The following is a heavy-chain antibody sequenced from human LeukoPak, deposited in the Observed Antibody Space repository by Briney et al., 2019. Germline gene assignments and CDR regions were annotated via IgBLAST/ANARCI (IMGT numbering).Heavy chain of an antibody. CDR1: GGSVSSNSYH. CDR2: IYYSGNT. J-gene: IGHJ4*02. V-gene: IGHV4-39*01. Sequence: PSETLSLTCIVSGGSVSSNSYHCGWIRQPPGKGLEWIGNIYYSGNTYYNPSLKSRVTMSVDTSRNQFPLRVNSVTAADTAVYYCAEYTSSSAYFDHWGQGTLVTVSS. CDR3: AEYTSSSAYFDH. D-gene: IGHD6-6*01.